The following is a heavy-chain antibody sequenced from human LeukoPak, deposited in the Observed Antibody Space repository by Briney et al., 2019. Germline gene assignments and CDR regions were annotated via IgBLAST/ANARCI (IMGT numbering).Heavy chain of an antibody. J-gene: IGHJ5*02. CDR2: ISSSGSTI. D-gene: IGHD6-19*01. CDR3: AKDRDSSGLNWFDP. Sequence: GGSLRLSCAASGFTFSSYEMNWVRQAPGKGLEWVSYISSSGSTIYYADSVKGRFTISRDNAKNSLYLQMNSLRAEDTAVYYCAKDRDSSGLNWFDPWGQGTLVTVSS. CDR1: GFTFSSYE. V-gene: IGHV3-48*03.